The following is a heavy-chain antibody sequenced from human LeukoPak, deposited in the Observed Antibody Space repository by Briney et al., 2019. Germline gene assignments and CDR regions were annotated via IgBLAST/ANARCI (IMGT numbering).Heavy chain of an antibody. Sequence: ASVKVSCKASGYTFTGYYLHWVRQAPGQGLEWMGWINPNSGGTNYAQRFHGRVTMTRDTSISTAYMELSRLRSDDTAVYYCARDTNYGGNSEGGDYWGQGTLVTVSS. J-gene: IGHJ4*02. CDR1: GYTFTGYY. CDR3: ARDTNYGGNSEGGDY. D-gene: IGHD4-23*01. V-gene: IGHV1-2*02. CDR2: INPNSGGT.